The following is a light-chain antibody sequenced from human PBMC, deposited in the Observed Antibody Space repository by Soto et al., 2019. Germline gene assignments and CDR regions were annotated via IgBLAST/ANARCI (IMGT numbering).Light chain of an antibody. Sequence: EIVLTQSPGTLSLSPGERATLSCRASQSVRSSHLAWYQQKPGQAPRLLIYAASNRATGVPARFSGSWSGTEFTLTISSLQPEDFAVYYCQQYNNWITFGQGTRLEIK. CDR3: QQYNNWIT. J-gene: IGKJ5*01. CDR2: AAS. CDR1: QSVRSSH. V-gene: IGKV3-15*01.